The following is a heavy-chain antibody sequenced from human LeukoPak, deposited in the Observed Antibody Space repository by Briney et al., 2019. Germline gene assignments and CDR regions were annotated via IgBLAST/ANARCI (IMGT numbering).Heavy chain of an antibody. CDR3: ARGAYNYAY. D-gene: IGHD5-24*01. J-gene: IGHJ4*02. CDR1: GFTFSSYW. V-gene: IGHV3-7*02. Sequence: GGSLRLSCAASGFTFSSYWMNWVRQAPGKGLEWVASIRMDGSQKNYVDSVMGRFTISRDNAKDSLYLQMNSLRAEDTAVYYCARGAYNYAYWGQGTLVTVSS. CDR2: IRMDGSQK.